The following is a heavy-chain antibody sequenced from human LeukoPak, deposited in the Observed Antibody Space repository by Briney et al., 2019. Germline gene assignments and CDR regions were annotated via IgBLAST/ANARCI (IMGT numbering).Heavy chain of an antibody. V-gene: IGHV1-2*02. CDR3: ARVLPWLVRNWFDP. CDR2: INPNSGGT. J-gene: IGHJ5*02. Sequence: ASVKVSCNASGYTFTGYYMHWVRQAPGQGLEWMGWINPNSGGTKYAQKFQGRVTMTRYTSISTAYMELSRLRSDDTAVYYCARVLPWLVRNWFDPWGQGTLVTVSS. D-gene: IGHD6-19*01. CDR1: GYTFTGYY.